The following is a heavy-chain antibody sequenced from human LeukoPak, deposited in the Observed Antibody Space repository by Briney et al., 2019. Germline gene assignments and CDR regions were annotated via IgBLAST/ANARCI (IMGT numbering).Heavy chain of an antibody. V-gene: IGHV3-23*01. CDR2: ISGSGGST. D-gene: IGHD3-16*02. Sequence: GGSLRLSCAASGFTFSSYAMSWVRQAPGKGLEWVSDISGSGGSTYSADSVKGRFTIFRDNSKNTLYLQMNSLRADDTALYYCARDYPPGRDDYYYMDVWGKGTTVTVSS. CDR1: GFTFSSYA. CDR3: ARDYPPGRDDYYYMDV. J-gene: IGHJ6*03.